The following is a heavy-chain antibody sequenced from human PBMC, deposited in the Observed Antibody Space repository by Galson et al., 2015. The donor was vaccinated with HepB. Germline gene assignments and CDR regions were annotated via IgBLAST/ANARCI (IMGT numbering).Heavy chain of an antibody. CDR2: ISPYNSNT. V-gene: IGHV1-18*01. J-gene: IGHJ6*03. CDR1: GYTFNIYG. Sequence: SVKVSCKASGYTFNIYGISWVRQAPGQGLEWMGWISPYNSNTKYAQTVQDRVTMTTDTSTSTAYMELRSLRSEDTAVYYCAKVSLGYSSSHYYYYYYMDVGGKGTPVTISS. CDR3: AKVSLGYSSSHYYYYYYMDV. D-gene: IGHD6-13*01.